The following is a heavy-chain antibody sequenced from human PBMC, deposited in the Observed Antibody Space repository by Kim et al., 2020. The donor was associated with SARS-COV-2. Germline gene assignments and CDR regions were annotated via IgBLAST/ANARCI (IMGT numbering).Heavy chain of an antibody. CDR3: AKASYDSSGYYHLGDY. V-gene: IGHV3-9*01. D-gene: IGHD3-22*01. J-gene: IGHJ4*02. CDR2: ISWNSGSI. Sequence: GGSLRLSCAASGFTFDDYAMHWVRQAPGKGLEWVSGISWNSGSIGYADSVKGRFTISRDNAKNSLYLQMNSLRAEDTALYYCAKASYDSSGYYHLGDYWGQGTLVTVSS. CDR1: GFTFDDYA.